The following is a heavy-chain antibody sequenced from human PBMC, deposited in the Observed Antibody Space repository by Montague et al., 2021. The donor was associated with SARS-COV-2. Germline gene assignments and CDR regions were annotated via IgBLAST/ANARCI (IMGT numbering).Heavy chain of an antibody. D-gene: IGHD6-13*01. CDR2: INYSGTT. CDR3: ARHWGIAAAGN. J-gene: IGHJ4*02. Sequence: SETLSLTCSVSGGSITDRTYYWGCIRQSPGKGLEWLGAINYSGTTXYKPSLKSRVTISLDTAKNQFSLKMTSVTAADTAVYYCARHWGIAAAGNWGQGTLVTVSS. V-gene: IGHV4-39*01. CDR1: GGSITDRTYY.